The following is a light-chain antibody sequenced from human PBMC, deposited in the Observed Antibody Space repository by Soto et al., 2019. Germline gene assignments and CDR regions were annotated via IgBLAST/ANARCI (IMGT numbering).Light chain of an antibody. J-gene: IGLJ2*01. V-gene: IGLV2-14*01. CDR3: SSYTSSSHVV. CDR1: SSDVGGYNY. CDR2: DVS. Sequence: QSAPTQPASVSGSPGQSITISCTGTSSDVGGYNYVSWYQQHPGKAPKLMIYDVSNRPSGVSNRFSGSKSGNTASLTISGLQAEDEADYYCSSYTSSSHVVFGGGTQLTVL.